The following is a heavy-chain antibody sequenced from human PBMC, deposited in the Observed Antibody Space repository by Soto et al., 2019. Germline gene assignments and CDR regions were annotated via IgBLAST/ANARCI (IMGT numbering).Heavy chain of an antibody. V-gene: IGHV3-64*01. J-gene: IGHJ6*03. CDR1: GFTFSSHT. Sequence: GGSLRLSCAASGFTFSSHTIHWVRQAPGKGLEHVSAISSNGGSTHYAKSVKGRFTISRDNSKNTLYLQMGSLRAEDVAVYYCARGGLYYYYYMDVWGKGTTVTVSS. CDR3: ARGGLYYYYYMDV. CDR2: ISSNGGST.